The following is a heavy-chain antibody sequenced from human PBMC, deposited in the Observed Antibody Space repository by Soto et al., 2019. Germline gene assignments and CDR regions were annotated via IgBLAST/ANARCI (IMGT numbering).Heavy chain of an antibody. J-gene: IGHJ4*02. CDR2: IKQDGSEK. CDR3: ARVRYGGNSYYFDY. V-gene: IGHV3-7*03. CDR1: GFTFSRYW. Sequence: LRLSCAASGFTFSRYWMSWVRQAPGRGLEWVANIKQDGSEKYYVASVKGRFTMSKDNVKNSLYLQMNSLRAEDTALYYCARVRYGGNSYYFDYWGQGTQVTVSS. D-gene: IGHD4-17*01.